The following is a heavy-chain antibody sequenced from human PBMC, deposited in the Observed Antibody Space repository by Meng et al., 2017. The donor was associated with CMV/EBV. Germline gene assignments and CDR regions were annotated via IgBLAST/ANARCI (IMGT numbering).Heavy chain of an antibody. J-gene: IGHJ4*02. D-gene: IGHD1-7*01. Sequence: GGSLRLSCAASGFTFSSYSMNWVRQAPGKGLEWVSSISSSSSYIYYADPVKGRFTISRDNAKNSLYLQMNSLRAEDTAVYYCARASTELELLSGFDYWGQGTLVTVSS. CDR3: ARASTELELLSGFDY. CDR1: GFTFSSYS. CDR2: ISSSSSYI. V-gene: IGHV3-21*01.